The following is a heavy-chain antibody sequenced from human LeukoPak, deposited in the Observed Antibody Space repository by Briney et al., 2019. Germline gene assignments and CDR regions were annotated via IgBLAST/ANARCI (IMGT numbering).Heavy chain of an antibody. CDR1: GYTFTSYG. J-gene: IGHJ5*02. V-gene: IGHV1-18*04. Sequence: ASVKVSCKASGYTFTSYGISWVRQAPGQGLEWMGSISPYTGNTKYAERLQDRVIMTTDTSTRTAYMELRSLRSDDTAVFYCARDEGDYGGNSNWFDPWGQGTLVTVSS. CDR2: ISPYTGNT. CDR3: ARDEGDYGGNSNWFDP. D-gene: IGHD4-23*01.